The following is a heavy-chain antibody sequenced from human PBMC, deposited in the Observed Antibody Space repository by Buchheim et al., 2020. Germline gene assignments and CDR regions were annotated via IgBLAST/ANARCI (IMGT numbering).Heavy chain of an antibody. CDR1: GFTFSDPY. J-gene: IGHJ4*02. Sequence: DVQLVESGGGLVQPEGSLRLSCAASGFTFSDPYLDWIRQAPGKGLEWVGRSRNKAGSYTTEYAASVKGRFIISSDESKNSLYLQINSLKTEDTAVYYCARVTMSRRDHWTPENWGQGTL. D-gene: IGHD4/OR15-4a*01. V-gene: IGHV3-72*01. CDR3: ARVTMSRRDHWTPEN. CDR2: SRNKAGSYTT.